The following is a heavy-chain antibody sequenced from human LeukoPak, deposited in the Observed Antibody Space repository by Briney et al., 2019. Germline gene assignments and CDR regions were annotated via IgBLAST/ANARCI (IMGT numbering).Heavy chain of an antibody. Sequence: GGSLRLSCAASGFTFSHFWMSWVRQAPGKGLEWVAYIKKTGSETYYVDSVKGRFTITRDNTRNSLFLQMYSLRAEDTAVYFCAKEDGYCSGGNCYSYFDSWGQGTLVTVSS. V-gene: IGHV3-7*01. J-gene: IGHJ4*02. CDR1: GFTFSHFW. CDR3: AKEDGYCSGGNCYSYFDS. CDR2: IKKTGSET. D-gene: IGHD2-15*01.